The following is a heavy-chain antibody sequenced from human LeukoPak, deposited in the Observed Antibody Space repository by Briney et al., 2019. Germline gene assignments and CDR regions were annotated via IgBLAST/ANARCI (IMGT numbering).Heavy chain of an antibody. V-gene: IGHV1-46*01. J-gene: IGHJ4*02. Sequence: ASVKVSCKASGYTFTSYYIHWVRQAPGQGLEWMAIMNPSGGSTSPAQKFQGRVTMTRDTSTSTVYMELSGLRSEDTAVYYCARAGVITAADYWGQGTLVTVSS. CDR1: GYTFTSYY. D-gene: IGHD3-16*02. CDR2: MNPSGGST. CDR3: ARAGVITAADY.